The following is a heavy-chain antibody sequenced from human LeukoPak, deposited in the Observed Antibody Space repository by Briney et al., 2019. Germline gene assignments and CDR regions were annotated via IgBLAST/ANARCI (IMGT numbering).Heavy chain of an antibody. V-gene: IGHV1-8*01. CDR1: GYTFTSYD. D-gene: IGHD1-26*01. CDR2: MNPNSGNT. J-gene: IGHJ6*03. CDR3: ASGPGWGRRWELLSSYYYYMDV. Sequence: GASVKVSCKASGYTFTSYDINWVRQATGQGLEWMGWMNPNSGNTGYAQKLQGRVTMTTDTSTSTAYMELRSLRSDDTAVYYCASGPGWGRRWELLSSYYYYMDVWGKGTTVTISS.